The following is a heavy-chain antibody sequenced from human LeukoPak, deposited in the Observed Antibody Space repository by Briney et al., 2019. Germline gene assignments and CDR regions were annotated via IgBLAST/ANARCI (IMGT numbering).Heavy chain of an antibody. CDR1: GFTFSSYG. CDR2: ISYDGSNK. D-gene: IGHD3-10*01. V-gene: IGHV3-30*18. Sequence: PGGSLRLSCAASGFTFSSYGMHWVRQAPGKGLEWVAVISYDGSNKYYADSVKGRFTISRGNSKNTLYLQMNSLRAEDTAVYYCAKGYRGYYFDYWGQGTLVTVSS. CDR3: AKGYRGYYFDY. J-gene: IGHJ4*02.